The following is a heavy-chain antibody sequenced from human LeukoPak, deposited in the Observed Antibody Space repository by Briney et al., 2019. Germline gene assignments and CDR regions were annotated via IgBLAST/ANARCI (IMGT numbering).Heavy chain of an antibody. CDR1: GGTFSSYA. J-gene: IGHJ4*02. CDR3: ARDDSSGYFQEPADY. D-gene: IGHD3-22*01. Sequence: GASVKVSCKASGGTFSSYAISWVRQALGQGLEWMGGIIPIFGTANYAQKFQGRVTITTDESTSTAYMELSSLRSDDTAVYYCARDDSSGYFQEPADYWGQGTLVTVSS. CDR2: IIPIFGTA. V-gene: IGHV1-69*05.